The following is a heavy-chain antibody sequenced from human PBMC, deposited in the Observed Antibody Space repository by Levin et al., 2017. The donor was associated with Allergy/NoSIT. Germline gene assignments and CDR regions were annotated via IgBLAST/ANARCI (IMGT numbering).Heavy chain of an antibody. V-gene: IGHV3-30-3*01. CDR3: ARDSPHRGEWLPYFDS. CDR1: GFTLSNYA. Sequence: GESLKISCAASGFTLSNYAMHWVRQAPGKGLEWVAFISFDGDNKYYADSVKGRFTISRDNSKNTLYLRMNSLRTEDTAVYFCARDSPHRGEWLPYFDSWGQGTLVTVSS. D-gene: IGHD5-24*01. CDR2: ISFDGDNK. J-gene: IGHJ4*02.